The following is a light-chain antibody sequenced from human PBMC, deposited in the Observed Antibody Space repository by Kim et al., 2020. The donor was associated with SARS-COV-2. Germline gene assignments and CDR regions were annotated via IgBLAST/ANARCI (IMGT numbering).Light chain of an antibody. CDR1: QDISNY. V-gene: IGKV1-27*01. CDR3: QKYNSAPWT. J-gene: IGKJ1*01. Sequence: DIQMTQSPSSLSASVGDRVTITCRASQDISNYLAWYQQKPGKVPKLLIYAASALQLGVPSRFSGSGSGTDFTLTVTSLQPEDVATNYCQKYNSAPWTFGQGTKVDIK. CDR2: AAS.